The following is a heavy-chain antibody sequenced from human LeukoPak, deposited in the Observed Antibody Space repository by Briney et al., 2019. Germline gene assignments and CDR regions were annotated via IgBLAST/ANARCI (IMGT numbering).Heavy chain of an antibody. Sequence: SETLSLTSTVPGDSISGGDYYRSWIRHPAGKGLEWIGRISSSGSTNYNPSLKSGATLLIETSKNQFSLKLTSVDSGDPRVYYCARSGRGVDGTRYISDFWGQGTLVTVSS. V-gene: IGHV4-61*02. D-gene: IGHD3-9*01. CDR1: GDSISGGDYY. J-gene: IGHJ4*02. CDR3: ARSGRGVDGTRYISDF. CDR2: ISSSGST.